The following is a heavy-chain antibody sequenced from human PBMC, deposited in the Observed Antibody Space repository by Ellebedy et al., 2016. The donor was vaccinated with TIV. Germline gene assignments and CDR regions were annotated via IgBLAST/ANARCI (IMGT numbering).Heavy chain of an antibody. CDR2: FGGRSTTT. CDR3: AKISPTHRGAFDI. CDR1: GFTFGSYA. J-gene: IGHJ3*02. V-gene: IGHV3-23*01. Sequence: GESLKISXEASGFTFGSYAMSWLRQAPGKGLEWVSVFGGRSTTTYYADSVKGRFTISRDNSKNTLFLQMNSLRGDDTARYYCAKISPTHRGAFDIWGQGTMVTVSS. D-gene: IGHD3-3*02.